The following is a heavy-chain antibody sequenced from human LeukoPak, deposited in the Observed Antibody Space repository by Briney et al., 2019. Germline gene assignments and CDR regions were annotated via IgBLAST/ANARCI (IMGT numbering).Heavy chain of an antibody. CDR3: AKDRGYSGSYLDY. J-gene: IGHJ4*02. Sequence: AGGSLRLSCAASGFTFSSYGMHWVRQAPGKGLEGVAFIRYDGSNKYYADSVKGRFTISRDNSKNTLYLQMNSLRAEDTAVYYCAKDRGYSGSYLDYWGQGTLVTVSS. CDR1: GFTFSSYG. CDR2: IRYDGSNK. D-gene: IGHD1-26*01. V-gene: IGHV3-30*02.